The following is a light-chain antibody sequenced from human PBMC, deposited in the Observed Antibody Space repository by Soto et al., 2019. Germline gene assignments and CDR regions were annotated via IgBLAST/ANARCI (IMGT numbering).Light chain of an antibody. CDR3: TSYTSSSTL. CDR2: DVN. Sequence: QSALTQPASVSGSPGQSITISFTGTSSDVGNYNYVSWYQQLPGKPPKLMIYDVNNRPSGVSNRFSGSKSGNTASLTISGLQAEDEADYYCTSYTSSSTLFGTGTKRTVL. J-gene: IGLJ1*01. V-gene: IGLV2-14*01. CDR1: SSDVGNYNY.